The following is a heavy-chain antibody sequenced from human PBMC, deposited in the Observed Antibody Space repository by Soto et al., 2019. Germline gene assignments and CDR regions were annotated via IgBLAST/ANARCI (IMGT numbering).Heavy chain of an antibody. D-gene: IGHD3-22*01. Sequence: SVKVSCKASGGTFSSYAISWVRQAPGQGLEWMGGIIPIFGTANYAQKFQGRVTITADESTSTAYMELSSLRSEDTAVYYCARGADYYDSSGLARYMYYFDYWGQGTLVTVSS. J-gene: IGHJ4*02. CDR2: IIPIFGTA. CDR3: ARGADYYDSSGLARYMYYFDY. CDR1: GGTFSSYA. V-gene: IGHV1-69*13.